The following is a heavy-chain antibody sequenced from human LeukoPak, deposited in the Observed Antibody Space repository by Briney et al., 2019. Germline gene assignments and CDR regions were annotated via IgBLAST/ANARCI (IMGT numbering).Heavy chain of an antibody. V-gene: IGHV1-46*01. CDR1: GYTFTSYY. Sequence: ASVKVSCKASGYTFTSYYIHWVRQAPGQGLEWMGIINPSGGSTSYAQKFQGRVTMTRDTSTSTVYMELSSLRSEDTAVYYCAREPYDYVWGSYRSPARRNYYYYGMDVWGQGTTVTVSS. J-gene: IGHJ6*02. CDR3: AREPYDYVWGSYRSPARRNYYYYGMDV. CDR2: INPSGGST. D-gene: IGHD3-16*02.